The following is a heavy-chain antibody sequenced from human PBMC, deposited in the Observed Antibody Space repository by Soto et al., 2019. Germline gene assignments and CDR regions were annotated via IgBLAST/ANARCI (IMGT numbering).Heavy chain of an antibody. D-gene: IGHD3-16*02. Sequence: QVQLVQSGAGVKKPGSSVKVSCKASGGTFSSYAISWVRQAPGQGLEWMGGIIPIFGTANYAQKFQGRVTITADESTSTAYTELSSLRSEDTAVYYCAIAGLLSGGVIGSLLDYWGQGTLVTVSS. CDR3: AIAGLLSGGVIGSLLDY. CDR2: IIPIFGTA. J-gene: IGHJ4*02. CDR1: GGTFSSYA. V-gene: IGHV1-69*12.